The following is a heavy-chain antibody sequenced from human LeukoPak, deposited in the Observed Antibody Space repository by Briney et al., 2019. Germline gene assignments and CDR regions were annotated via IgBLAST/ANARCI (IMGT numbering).Heavy chain of an antibody. CDR2: INHSGST. CDR3: ARGIARNDSAFDI. V-gene: IGHV4-34*01. D-gene: IGHD1-1*01. CDR1: GGSISSYY. J-gene: IGHJ3*02. Sequence: KSSETLSLTCTVSGGSISSYYWSWIRQPPGKGLEWIGEINHSGSTNYNPSLKSRVTISVDTSKNQFSLKLSSVTAADTAVYYCARGIARNDSAFDIWGQGTMVTVSS.